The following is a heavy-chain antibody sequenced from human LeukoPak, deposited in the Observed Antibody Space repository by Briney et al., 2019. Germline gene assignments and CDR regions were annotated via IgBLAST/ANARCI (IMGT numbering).Heavy chain of an antibody. V-gene: IGHV3-21*01. J-gene: IGHJ6*02. Sequence: PGGSLRLSCAASGFTFSSYSMNWVRQAPGKGLEWVSSISSSSSYIYYADSVKGRFTISRDNAKNSLYLQMNSLRAEDTAVYYCARESVPNDYGEVWGQGTTVTVSS. D-gene: IGHD4-17*01. CDR2: ISSSSSYI. CDR1: GFTFSSYS. CDR3: ARESVPNDYGEV.